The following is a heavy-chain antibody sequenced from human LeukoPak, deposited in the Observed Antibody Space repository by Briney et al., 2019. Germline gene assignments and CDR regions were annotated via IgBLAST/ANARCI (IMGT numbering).Heavy chain of an antibody. J-gene: IGHJ4*02. CDR3: ARASFGYCSDGSCYPGYHFDY. Sequence: PGGSLRLSCAASGFTFDDYGMSWVRQAPGKGLEWVSGINWNGGSTGYADSVKGRFTISRDNAKNSLYLQMNSLRAEDTALYYCARASFGYCSDGSCYPGYHFDYWGQGTLDTVSS. D-gene: IGHD2-15*01. CDR1: GFTFDDYG. CDR2: INWNGGST. V-gene: IGHV3-20*04.